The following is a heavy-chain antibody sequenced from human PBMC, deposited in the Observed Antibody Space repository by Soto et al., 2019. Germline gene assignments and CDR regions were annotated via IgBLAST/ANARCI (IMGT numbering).Heavy chain of an antibody. CDR3: ATQDIENPPTTTVTTSNY. Sequence: ASVKVSCKASGGTFSSYAISWVRQAPGQGLEWMGGIIPIFGTANYAQKFQGRVTITADKSTSTAYMELSSLRSEDTAVYYCATQDIENPPTTTVTTSNYWGQGTLVTVSS. CDR2: IIPIFGTA. D-gene: IGHD4-17*01. V-gene: IGHV1-69*06. J-gene: IGHJ4*02. CDR1: GGTFSSYA.